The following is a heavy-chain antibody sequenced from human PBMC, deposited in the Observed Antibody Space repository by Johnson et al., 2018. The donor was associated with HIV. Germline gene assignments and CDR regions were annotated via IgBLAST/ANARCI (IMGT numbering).Heavy chain of an antibody. CDR1: GFTVSSNY. CDR2: SWNSGSI. D-gene: IGHD2-8*01. J-gene: IGHJ3*02. V-gene: IGHV3-66*01. Sequence: VQLVESGGGLVQPGGSLRLSCAASGFTVSSNYMTWVRQAPGKGLEWVSGSSWNSGSIGYADSVKGRFTISRDNSKNTLYLQMNSLRAEDTAVYYCARDRVDEGVGFDIWGQGTMVTVSS. CDR3: ARDRVDEGVGFDI.